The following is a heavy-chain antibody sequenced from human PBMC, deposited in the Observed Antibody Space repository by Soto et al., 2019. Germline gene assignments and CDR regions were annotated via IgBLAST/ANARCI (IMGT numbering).Heavy chain of an antibody. CDR2: IYWDDDG. Sequence: QITLKESGPPLVRPTQTLTLTCTFSGFSLTATGVGVGWIRQPPGGALDWLAVIYWDDDGRYSPSLRSRLTITKDTSKNQVVLTMTNMDTVDTATYYCAHIIITYGGVIGDDAFDIWGQGTLVTVSS. CDR3: AHIIITYGGVIGDDAFDI. CDR1: GFSLTATGVG. J-gene: IGHJ3*02. D-gene: IGHD3-16*02. V-gene: IGHV2-5*02.